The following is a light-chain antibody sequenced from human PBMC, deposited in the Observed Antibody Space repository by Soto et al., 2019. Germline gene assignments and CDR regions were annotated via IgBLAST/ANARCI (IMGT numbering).Light chain of an antibody. CDR3: QQRSNWPPIT. CDR2: DAS. V-gene: IGKV3-11*01. CDR1: QSVSNSY. Sequence: EIVMTQSPATLSVSPGERATLSFRASQSVSNSYLAWYQQKPGQAPRLLIYDASNRPTDIPARFSGSGSGTDFTLTISSLEPEDAAVYYCQQRSNWPPITFGQGTRLEIK. J-gene: IGKJ5*01.